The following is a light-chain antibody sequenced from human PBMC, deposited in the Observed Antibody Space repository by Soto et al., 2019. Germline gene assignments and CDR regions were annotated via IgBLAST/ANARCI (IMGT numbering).Light chain of an antibody. Sequence: QAVVTQPPSASGTPGQRVTIPCSGSISNIGANVVNWYQQLPGSAPKLLIYGTNQRPPGVPDRFSGSKSGTSASLAISGLQSEYEADYYCAAWDDSLNGHVVFGGGTKLTVL. CDR1: ISNIGANV. CDR2: GTN. J-gene: IGLJ2*01. V-gene: IGLV1-44*01. CDR3: AAWDDSLNGHVV.